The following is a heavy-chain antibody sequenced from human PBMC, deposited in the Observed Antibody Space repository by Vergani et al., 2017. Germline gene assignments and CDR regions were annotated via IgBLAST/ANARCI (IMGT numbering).Heavy chain of an antibody. CDR1: GFTFSSYA. Sequence: EVQLLESGGGLVQPGGSLRLSCAASGFTFSSYAMSWVRQAPGKGLEWVSAISGSGGSTYYADSVKGRFTISRDNSKNTLYLQMNSLRAEDTAVYYCAKDTRAITMIVVVIVRAFDIWGQGTMVTVSS. CDR2: ISGSGGST. V-gene: IGHV3-23*01. J-gene: IGHJ3*02. D-gene: IGHD3-22*01. CDR3: AKDTRAITMIVVVIVRAFDI.